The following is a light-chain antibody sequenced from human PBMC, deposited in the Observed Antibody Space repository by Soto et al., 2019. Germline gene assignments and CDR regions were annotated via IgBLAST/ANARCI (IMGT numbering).Light chain of an antibody. Sequence: QSALTQPASVSGSPGQSITISCTGSSRDVGGYKYVSWYQHHPGTAPKLILYEVSNRPSGISDRFPGSKSGNTASLTISGLQAADEADYYCSSKTSSVTVAFGGGTKLTVL. CDR1: SRDVGGYKY. V-gene: IGLV2-14*01. CDR3: SSKTSSVTVA. J-gene: IGLJ2*01. CDR2: EVS.